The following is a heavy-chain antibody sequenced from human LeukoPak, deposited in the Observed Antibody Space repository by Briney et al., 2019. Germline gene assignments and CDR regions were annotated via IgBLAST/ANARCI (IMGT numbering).Heavy chain of an antibody. CDR2: IFNSGST. CDR1: GGSISSYY. D-gene: IGHD5-12*01. CDR3: ARRRRGYNGYEDAFDI. Sequence: PSETLSLTCTVSGGSISSYYWSWVRQPPGKGLEWIGYIFNSGSTNYNPSLKSGVTISVNTSKNQSSLQVSSVTAADTAVYYCARRRRGYNGYEDAFDIWGQGTMVTVSS. V-gene: IGHV4-59*08. J-gene: IGHJ3*02.